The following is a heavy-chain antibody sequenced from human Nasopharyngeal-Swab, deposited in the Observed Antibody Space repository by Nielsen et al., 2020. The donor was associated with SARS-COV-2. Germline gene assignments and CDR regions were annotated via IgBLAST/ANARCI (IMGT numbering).Heavy chain of an antibody. V-gene: IGHV5-10-1*01. J-gene: IGHJ5*02. Sequence: GESLKISCKGYGYTFGNHWISWVRQMPGKGLEWMGRIDPSDSCTKYSPSFQGHVTISADKSISIAYLQWSSLKASDTGMYYCARNSGYYLGENLWGQGTLVTVSS. CDR1: GYTFGNHW. CDR2: IDPSDSCT. D-gene: IGHD3-22*01. CDR3: ARNSGYYLGENL.